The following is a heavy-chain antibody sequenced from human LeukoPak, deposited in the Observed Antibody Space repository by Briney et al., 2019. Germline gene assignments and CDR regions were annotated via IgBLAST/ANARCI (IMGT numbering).Heavy chain of an antibody. D-gene: IGHD3-9*01. CDR1: GFTFSSYG. V-gene: IGHV3-30*02. CDR3: AKDGTLRYFDWLLSYYFDY. Sequence: PGGSLRLSCAASGFTFSSYGMHWVRQAPGKGLEWVVFIRYDGSNKYYADSVKGRFTISRDNSKNTLYLQMNSLRAEDTAVYYCAKDGTLRYFDWLLSYYFDYWGQGTLVTVSS. J-gene: IGHJ4*02. CDR2: IRYDGSNK.